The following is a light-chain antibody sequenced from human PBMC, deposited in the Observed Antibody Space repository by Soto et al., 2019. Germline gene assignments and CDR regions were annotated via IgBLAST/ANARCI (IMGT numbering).Light chain of an antibody. CDR3: QQLNSYPP. CDR2: DAS. Sequence: DIQMTQSPSTLSASVGDRVTITCRASQTISSWLAWYQQKPGKAPTLLIYDASTLERGVPSRFSGTGSGTEFTLSIDSLQPDDFATYYCQQLNSYPPFGQGTRLEI. CDR1: QTISSW. V-gene: IGKV1-5*01. J-gene: IGKJ5*01.